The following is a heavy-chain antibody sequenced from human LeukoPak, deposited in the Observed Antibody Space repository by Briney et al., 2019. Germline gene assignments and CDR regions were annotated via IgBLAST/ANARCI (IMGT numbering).Heavy chain of an antibody. CDR2: IYTSGST. CDR3: ARVLQRAFFDY. D-gene: IGHD3-3*02. CDR1: GGSISSGRYY. Sequence: SETLSLTCTVSGGSISSGRYYWRWIRQPAGKGLEWFGRIYTSGSTNYNPSLKSRVTISVDTSKNQFSLKLSSVTAADTAVYYCARVLQRAFFDYWGQGTLVTVSS. V-gene: IGHV4-61*02. J-gene: IGHJ4*02.